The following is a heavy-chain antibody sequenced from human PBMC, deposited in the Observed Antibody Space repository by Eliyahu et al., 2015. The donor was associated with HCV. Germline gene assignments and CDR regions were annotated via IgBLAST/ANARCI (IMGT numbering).Heavy chain of an antibody. D-gene: IGHD6-19*01. J-gene: IGHJ5*02. CDR3: ATLAVAAKGPNWFDP. Sequence: EVQLVESGGGLVKPGGSLRLSCAASGFPFCRYSMNWVRQAPGKGLEWVSSISSSSSYIYYADSVKGRFTISRDNAKNSLYLQMNSLRAEDTVVYYCATLAVAAKGPNWFDPWGQGTLVTVSS. CDR1: GFPFCRYS. V-gene: IGHV3-21*01. CDR2: ISSSSSYI.